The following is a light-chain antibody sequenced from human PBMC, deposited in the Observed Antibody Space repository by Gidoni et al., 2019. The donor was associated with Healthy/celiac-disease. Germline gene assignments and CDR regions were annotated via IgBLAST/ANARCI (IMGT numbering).Light chain of an antibody. CDR2: GAS. V-gene: IGKV3-15*01. J-gene: IGKJ4*01. CDR3: QRYNNWXPXT. Sequence: EIVMTQSPAHMSVSPGERATLSCRASQSVSSNLAWYQQKPGQAPRLLIYGASTSATGIPARFSGSGSXTEFTLTISSLQSEDFAVYYCQRYNNWXPXTFGGGTKVEIK. CDR1: QSVSSN.